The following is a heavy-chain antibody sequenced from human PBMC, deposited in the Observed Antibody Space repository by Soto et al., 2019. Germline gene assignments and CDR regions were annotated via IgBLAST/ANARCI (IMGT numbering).Heavy chain of an antibody. V-gene: IGHV4-34*01. CDR1: GGSFSGYY. J-gene: IGHJ5*02. CDR2: INHSGST. Sequence: SETLSLTCAVYGGSFSGYYWSWIRQPPGKGLEWIGEINHSGSTNYNPSLKSRVTISVDTSKNQFSLKLSSVTAADTAVYYCARVGIAAAGNNWFDPWGQRTLVTVSS. CDR3: ARVGIAAAGNNWFDP. D-gene: IGHD6-13*01.